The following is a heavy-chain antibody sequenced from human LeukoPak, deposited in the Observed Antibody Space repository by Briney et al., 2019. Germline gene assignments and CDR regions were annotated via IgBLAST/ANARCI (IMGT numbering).Heavy chain of an antibody. CDR2: IYSGGST. J-gene: IGHJ4*02. Sequence: GGSLRLSCAASGFTVSSNYMSWVRQAPGKGLEWVSVIYSGGSTYYADSVKGRFTISRDNSKNTLYPQMNSLRAEDTAVYYCARETYGSGSYYALDYWGQGTLVTVSS. CDR1: GFTVSSNY. CDR3: ARETYGSGSYYALDY. D-gene: IGHD3-10*01. V-gene: IGHV3-53*01.